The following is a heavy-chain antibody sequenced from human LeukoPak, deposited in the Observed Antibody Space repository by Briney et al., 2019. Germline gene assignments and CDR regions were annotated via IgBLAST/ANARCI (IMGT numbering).Heavy chain of an antibody. CDR3: AKKIGNYDWFDS. D-gene: IGHD1-7*01. V-gene: IGHV3-23*01. J-gene: IGHJ5*01. CDR2: ISGSGGSL. CDR1: GFTFNNYA. Sequence: AGGSLRLSCAASGFTFNNYAMSWVRQAPGKGLEWVSAISGSGGSLYYADSVKGRFTVSRDNSKNTLYLQMNSLREEDTAVYYCAKKIGNYDWFDSWGQGTLVTVSS.